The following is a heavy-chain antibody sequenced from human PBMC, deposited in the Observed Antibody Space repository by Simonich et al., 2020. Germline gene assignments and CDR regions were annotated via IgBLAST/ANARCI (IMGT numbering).Heavy chain of an antibody. CDR1: GGSFSGYY. CDR2: INHSGST. D-gene: IGHD1-1*01. J-gene: IGHJ2*01. V-gene: IGHV4-34*01. Sequence: QVQLQQWGAGLLKPSETLSLTCAVYGGSFSGYYWSWIRQPPGKGLEWIGEINHSGSTNHNPSLKSRVTISVDTSKNQFSLKLSSVTAADTAVYYCARRANWNWYFDLWGRGTLVTVSS. CDR3: ARRANWNWYFDL.